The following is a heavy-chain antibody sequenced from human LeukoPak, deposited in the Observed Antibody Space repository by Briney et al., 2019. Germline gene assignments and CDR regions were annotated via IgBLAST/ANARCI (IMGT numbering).Heavy chain of an antibody. CDR1: GFTVSSNY. CDR3: ARDSRTTPFDY. J-gene: IGHJ4*02. CDR2: IYSGGST. D-gene: IGHD4-11*01. Sequence: GGSLSLSCAASGFTVSSNYMSWVRQAPGKGLEWVSVIYSGGSTYYADSVKGRFTISRDNSKNTLYLQMNSLRAEDTAVYYCARDSRTTPFDYWGQGTLVTVSS. V-gene: IGHV3-66*02.